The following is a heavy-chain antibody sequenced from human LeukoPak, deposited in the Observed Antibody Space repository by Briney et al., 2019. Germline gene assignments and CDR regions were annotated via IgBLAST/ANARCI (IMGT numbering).Heavy chain of an antibody. CDR3: ARGPTEGDPNFDY. V-gene: IGHV1-69*13. D-gene: IGHD3-10*01. CDR2: IIPIFGTA. CDR1: GGTFSSYA. Sequence: SVEVSCKASGGTFSSYAISWVRQAPGQGLEWMGGIIPIFGTANYAQKFQGRVTITADESTSTAYMELSSLRSEDTAVYYCARGPTEGDPNFDYWGQGTLVTVSS. J-gene: IGHJ4*02.